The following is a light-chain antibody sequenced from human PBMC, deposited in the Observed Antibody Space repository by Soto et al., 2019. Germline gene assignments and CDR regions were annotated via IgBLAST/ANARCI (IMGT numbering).Light chain of an antibody. J-gene: IGKJ1*01. CDR3: QQYGSATHT. V-gene: IGKV3-20*01. CDR1: HSVIMTF. Sequence: IVLTQSPGTLTLSQGERATLCXRASHSVIMTFLAWYQPAPGXAPSVXXYTXSRRPTDSPVRLSGSGSGTDFTLTISRLEPEDFAVYYCQQYGSATHTFGQGTKVDIK. CDR2: TXS.